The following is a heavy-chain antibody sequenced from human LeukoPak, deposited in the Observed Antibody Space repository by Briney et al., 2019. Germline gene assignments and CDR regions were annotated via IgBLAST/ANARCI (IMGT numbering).Heavy chain of an antibody. CDR3: ARGYSGPRFSGPNAFDI. J-gene: IGHJ3*02. V-gene: IGHV4-38-2*02. Sequence: PSETLSLTCTVSTYSISSAYYWGWIRQPPGKGLEWIGSIYHSGSTYYNPSLESRVTISVDTSKDQFSLKLSSVTAADTAVYYCARGYSGPRFSGPNAFDIWGQGTMVTVSS. CDR1: TYSISSAYY. CDR2: IYHSGST. D-gene: IGHD2-15*01.